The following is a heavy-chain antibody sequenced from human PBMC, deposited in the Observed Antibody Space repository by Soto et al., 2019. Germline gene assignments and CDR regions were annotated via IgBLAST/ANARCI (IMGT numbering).Heavy chain of an antibody. J-gene: IGHJ4*02. D-gene: IGHD3-22*01. Sequence: SVKVSCKASGGTFSSYAISWVRQAPGQGLEWMGGIIPIFGTANYAQKFQGRVTITADASTSTAYMELSSLRSEATAVYYCARTQPHYYDSSGYKANHFDYWGQGTLVTVSS. CDR1: GGTFSSYA. CDR2: IIPIFGTA. V-gene: IGHV1-69*13. CDR3: ARTQPHYYDSSGYKANHFDY.